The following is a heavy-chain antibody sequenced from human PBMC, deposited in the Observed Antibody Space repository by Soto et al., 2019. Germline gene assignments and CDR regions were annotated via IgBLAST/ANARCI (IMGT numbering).Heavy chain of an antibody. Sequence: QVQLVESGGGVVQPGRSLRLSCAASEFALRSFGMHWVRQAPGKGLEWVAVIWQDGSNEFYAESVKGRFTISRDNSKNTWYLQMNSLRAEDTAVYYCARGGVVGYCRGGRCSDFDYWGQGTLVTVAS. D-gene: IGHD2-15*01. J-gene: IGHJ4*02. CDR1: EFALRSFG. CDR2: IWQDGSNE. V-gene: IGHV3-33*01. CDR3: ARGGVVGYCRGGRCSDFDY.